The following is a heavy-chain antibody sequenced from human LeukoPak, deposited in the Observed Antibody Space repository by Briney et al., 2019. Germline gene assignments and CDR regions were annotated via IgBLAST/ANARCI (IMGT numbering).Heavy chain of an antibody. CDR1: GFTFSSYA. J-gene: IGHJ4*02. Sequence: GGSLRLSCAASGFTFSSYAMYWVRQAPGKGLEWVAVISYDGSDKYYADSVKGRFTISRDNSKNTLYLQMNSLRAEDTAVYYCAKGLPYGSGSSYFHWGQGTLVTVSS. V-gene: IGHV3-30*04. CDR2: ISYDGSDK. D-gene: IGHD3-10*01. CDR3: AKGLPYGSGSSYFH.